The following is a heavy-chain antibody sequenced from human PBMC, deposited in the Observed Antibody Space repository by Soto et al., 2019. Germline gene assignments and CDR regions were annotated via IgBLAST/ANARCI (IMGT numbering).Heavy chain of an antibody. CDR3: AREGSSSSGSFDY. V-gene: IGHV4-31*03. D-gene: IGHD6-6*01. Sequence: SETLSLTCTVSGGSISSGGYYWSWIRQHPGKGLEWIGYIYYSGSTYYNPSLKSRVTISVDTSKNQFSLKLSSVTAADTAVYYCAREGSSSSGSFDYWRQGTLVTVSS. CDR2: IYYSGST. CDR1: GGSISSGGYY. J-gene: IGHJ4*02.